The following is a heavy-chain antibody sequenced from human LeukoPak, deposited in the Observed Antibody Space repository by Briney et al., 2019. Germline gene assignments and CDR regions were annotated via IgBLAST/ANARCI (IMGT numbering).Heavy chain of an antibody. V-gene: IGHV3-7*01. D-gene: IGHD5-24*01. CDR3: ARKVRRDGYNDVFDI. Sequence: GGSLRLSCAASGFTFSSYWMSWVRQAPGKGLEWVANIKQDGSEKYYVDSVKGRFTISRDNAKNSLYLQMNSLRAEDTAVYYCARKVRRDGYNDVFDIWGQGTMVTVPS. CDR1: GFTFSSYW. J-gene: IGHJ3*02. CDR2: IKQDGSEK.